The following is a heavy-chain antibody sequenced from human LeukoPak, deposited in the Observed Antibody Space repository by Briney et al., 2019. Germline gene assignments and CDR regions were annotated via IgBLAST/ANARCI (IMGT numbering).Heavy chain of an antibody. D-gene: IGHD2/OR15-2a*01. Sequence: GGSLRLSCVASGYPFSSYSMNWIRQAPGKGLERVSYISVSGGVRSYADSVKGRFTISRDDARNSLYLQMNSLKDEDTAVYYCARDRGYFYDQLDYWGQGILVTVSS. J-gene: IGHJ4*02. CDR3: ARDRGYFYDQLDY. V-gene: IGHV3-48*02. CDR2: ISVSGGVR. CDR1: GYPFSSYS.